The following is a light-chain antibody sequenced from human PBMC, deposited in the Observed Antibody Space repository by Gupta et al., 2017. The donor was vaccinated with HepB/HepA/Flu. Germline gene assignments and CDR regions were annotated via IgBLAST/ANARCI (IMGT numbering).Light chain of an antibody. V-gene: IGKV4-1*01. CDR3: QQYDTTPQT. CDR2: WAS. Sequence: DIVMTQSPVCLAVSLGERAAINCKSSQSILYSSNNKNYLAWYQQKPGQPPKLLIYWASTRESGVPDRFSGSGSGTDFTLTISSLQAADVAVYYCQQYDTTPQTFGQGTKVEIK. CDR1: QSILYSSNNKNY. J-gene: IGKJ1*01.